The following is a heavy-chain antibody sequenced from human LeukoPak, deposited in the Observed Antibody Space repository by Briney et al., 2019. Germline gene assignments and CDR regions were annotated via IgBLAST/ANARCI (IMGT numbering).Heavy chain of an antibody. V-gene: IGHV4-39*07. Sequence: SETLSLTCTVSGGSISSNSYYWGWIRQPPGKGLEWIGSIYYSGSTYYNPSLKSRVTISVDTSKNQFSLKLSSVTAADTAVYYCARGAKEDYDFWSGYPMYYFDYWGQGTLVTVSS. CDR1: GGSISSNSYY. D-gene: IGHD3-3*01. CDR2: IYYSGST. J-gene: IGHJ4*02. CDR3: ARGAKEDYDFWSGYPMYYFDY.